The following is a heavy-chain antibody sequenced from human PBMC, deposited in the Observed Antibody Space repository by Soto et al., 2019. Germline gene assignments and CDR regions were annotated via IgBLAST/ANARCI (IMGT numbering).Heavy chain of an antibody. CDR1: GFTFNNYA. Sequence: EVQLLESGGGLVQPGGSLRLSCAASGFTFNNYAMTWVRQAPGKGLEWVAGISGSGGNTFYADSMKGRFTISRDNSKSTLSLQMNSLRAEDTAVYYCAKNYLGSGIHLHFGMDVWGQGTTVTVSS. V-gene: IGHV3-23*01. CDR2: ISGSGGNT. D-gene: IGHD3-10*01. CDR3: AKNYLGSGIHLHFGMDV. J-gene: IGHJ6*02.